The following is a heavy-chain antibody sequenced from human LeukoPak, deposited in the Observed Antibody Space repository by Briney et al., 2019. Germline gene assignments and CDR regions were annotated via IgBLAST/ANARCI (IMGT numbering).Heavy chain of an antibody. CDR3: ARAYHNWYFDL. V-gene: IGHV4-39*07. CDR2: IYYSGST. J-gene: IGHJ2*01. Sequence: PSETLSLTCTVSGGSISSSSYYWGWIRQPPGKGLEWIGSIYYSGSTYYNPSLKSRVTISVDTSKNQFSLKLSSVTAADTAVYYCARAYHNWYFDLWGRGTLVTVSS. CDR1: GGSISSSSYY. D-gene: IGHD2-2*01.